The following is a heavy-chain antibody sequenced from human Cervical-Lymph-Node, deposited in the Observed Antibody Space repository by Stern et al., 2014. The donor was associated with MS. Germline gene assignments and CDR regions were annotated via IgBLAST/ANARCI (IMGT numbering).Heavy chain of an antibody. V-gene: IGHV3-21*01. CDR1: GFTFSDYT. J-gene: IGHJ6*02. CDR3: ARDALMHYYYGLDV. D-gene: IGHD3-16*01. CDR2: FSSSRNYI. Sequence: EVQLVESGGGLVKPGGSLRLSCAVSGFTFSDYTMHWVRQAPGKGLEWVSSFSSSRNYIYYADSVTGRFTISRDNAENSLYLQMNSLRAEDTAGYYCARDALMHYYYGLDVWGQGTTVTVSS.